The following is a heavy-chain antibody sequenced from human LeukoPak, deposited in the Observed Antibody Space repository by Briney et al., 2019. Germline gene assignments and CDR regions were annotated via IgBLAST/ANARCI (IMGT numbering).Heavy chain of an antibody. D-gene: IGHD2-21*02. CDR2: ISSSGCNT. V-gene: IGHV3-23*01. CDR3: AKRDRPCSGDCSAPYYFDY. Sequence: PGGSLRLSCAASGFTFSSYAMSWVRQAPGRGVEWVFSISSSGCNTYYADSVKARFTISRDNSKNTLYLQMSSLRAEDTAVYYCAKRDRPCSGDCSAPYYFDYWGQGTLVTVSS. CDR1: GFTFSSYA. J-gene: IGHJ4*02.